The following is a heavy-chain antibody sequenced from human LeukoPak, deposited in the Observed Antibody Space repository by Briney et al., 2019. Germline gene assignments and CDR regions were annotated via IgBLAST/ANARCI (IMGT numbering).Heavy chain of an antibody. V-gene: IGHV4-59*08. CDR1: GGSFSGYY. CDR3: ARHTLVGARNAFDI. D-gene: IGHD1-26*01. Sequence: ASETLSLTCAVYGGSFSGYYWSWIRQPPVKGLEWIGYMYYSGNTNYNPSLKSRVTTSVDSSKNQFSLKLSSVTAADTAVYYCARHTLVGARNAFDIWGQGTMVTVSS. CDR2: MYYSGNT. J-gene: IGHJ3*02.